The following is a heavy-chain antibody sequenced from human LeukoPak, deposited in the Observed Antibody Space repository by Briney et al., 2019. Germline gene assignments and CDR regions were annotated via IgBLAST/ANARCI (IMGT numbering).Heavy chain of an antibody. D-gene: IGHD2-15*01. CDR3: ARDRRCSGGSCYTDY. CDR1: GGSISSYY. Sequence: PSETLSLTCTVSGGSISSYYWSWIRQPPGKGLEWIGYIYYSGSTYYNPSLKSRVTISVDTSKNQFSLKLSSVTAADTAVYYCARDRRCSGGSCYTDYWGQGTLVTVSS. J-gene: IGHJ4*02. V-gene: IGHV4-30-4*08. CDR2: IYYSGST.